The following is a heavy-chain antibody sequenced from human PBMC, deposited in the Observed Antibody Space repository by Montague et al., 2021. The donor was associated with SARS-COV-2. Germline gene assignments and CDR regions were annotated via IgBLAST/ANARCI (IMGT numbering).Heavy chain of an antibody. CDR2: IYYSGSA. CDR3: ARDPWRITIFGVVTRYGMDV. Sequence: SETLSLTCIVSGGSVSSGSYYWSWIRQPPGKGLEWIGYIYYSGSANYXPSLKSRVTMSVDTSKNQFSLKLSSVTAADTAVYYCARDPWRITIFGVVTRYGMDVWGQGTTVTVSS. CDR1: GGSVSSGSYY. V-gene: IGHV4-61*01. J-gene: IGHJ6*02. D-gene: IGHD3-3*01.